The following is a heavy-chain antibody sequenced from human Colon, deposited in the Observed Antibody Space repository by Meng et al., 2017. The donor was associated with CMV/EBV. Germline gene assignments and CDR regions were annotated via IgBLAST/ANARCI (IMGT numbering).Heavy chain of an antibody. J-gene: IGHJ6*02. CDR1: GFTFSSYW. CDR2: IKQDGSEK. D-gene: IGHD4/OR15-4a*01. Sequence: GRSLRLSCAASGFTFSSYWMSWVRQAPGKGLEWVANIKQDGSEKYYVDSVKGRFTISRDNAKNSLYLQMNSLRAEDTAVYFCARPDYGSLGGHSGMNVWGQGTTVTVSS. CDR3: ARPDYGSLGGHSGMNV. V-gene: IGHV3-7*01.